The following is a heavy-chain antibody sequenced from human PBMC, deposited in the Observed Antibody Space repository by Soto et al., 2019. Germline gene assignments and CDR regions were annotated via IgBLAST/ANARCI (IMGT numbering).Heavy chain of an antibody. J-gene: IGHJ6*02. CDR2: IYYSGST. V-gene: IGHV4-61*01. CDR1: GGSVSSGSYY. D-gene: IGHD2-21*02. Sequence: SETLSLTCTVSGGSVSSGSYYWSWIRQPPGKGLEWIGYIYYSGSTNYNPSLKSRVTISVDTSKNQFSLKLSSVTAADTAVYYCARDGAYCGGDCSYYYYGMDVWGQGTTVTVSS. CDR3: ARDGAYCGGDCSYYYYGMDV.